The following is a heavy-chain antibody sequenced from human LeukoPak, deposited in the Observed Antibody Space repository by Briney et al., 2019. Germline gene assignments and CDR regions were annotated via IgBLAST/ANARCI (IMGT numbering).Heavy chain of an antibody. CDR2: IRSTANTYAT. D-gene: IGHD6-13*01. CDR3: ARHPGYSSSLDY. J-gene: IGHJ4*02. Sequence: GGSLRLSCAASGFTFSDSAVHWARQASGKGLEWVGRIRSTANTYATAYAASVNGRFTISRDDSKNTAYLQMNSLKTEDTAVYYCARHPGYSSSLDYWGQGTLVTVSS. CDR1: GFTFSDSA. V-gene: IGHV3-73*01.